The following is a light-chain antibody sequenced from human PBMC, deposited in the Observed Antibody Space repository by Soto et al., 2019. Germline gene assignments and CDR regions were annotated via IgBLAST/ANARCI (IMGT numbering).Light chain of an antibody. CDR3: QQLNTLPFT. CDR1: HDISTY. J-gene: IGKJ5*01. V-gene: IGKV1-9*01. CDR2: EAS. Sequence: EIQLTQSPSPLSAPVGDRGPITCRASHDISTYLAWYQQKPGTAPKLLIYEASTLQSGVPSRFSGSGSGTEFTLTISGLLPEDFATYHCQQLNTLPFTFGQGTRLEIK.